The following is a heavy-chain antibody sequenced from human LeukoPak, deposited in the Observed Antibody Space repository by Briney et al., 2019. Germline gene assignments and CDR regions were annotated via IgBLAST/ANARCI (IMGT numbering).Heavy chain of an antibody. D-gene: IGHD3-10*01. CDR1: GVSISSSSYY. CDR2: IYYSGST. J-gene: IGHJ4*02. Sequence: SETLSHPCTVSGVSISSSSYYWGWIRQPPGKGLEWLGSIYYSGSTSYNPSLKSRVTISVDTSKHQFSLKLSSVTAADTAVYYCASCYGSGSYYNGDYWGQGTLVTVSS. CDR3: ASCYGSGSYYNGDY. V-gene: IGHV4-39*01.